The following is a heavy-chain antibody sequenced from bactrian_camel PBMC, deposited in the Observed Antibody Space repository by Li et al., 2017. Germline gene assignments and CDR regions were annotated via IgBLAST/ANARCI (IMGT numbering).Heavy chain of an antibody. D-gene: IGHD1*01. V-gene: IGHV3S53*01. Sequence: HVQLVESGGGSVQAGGSLSLSCAASGYTYSRYCVAWFRQGPGKEREWIATITTDSSTVYADSVKGRFFISRDNAKNTVSLQMNSLAPEDTAVYYCIRNPDPWNNAPADHVERSDFGYRGQGTQVTVS. CDR2: ITTDSST. CDR3: IRNPDPWNNAPADHVERSDFGY. J-gene: IGHJ6*01. CDR1: GYTYSRYC.